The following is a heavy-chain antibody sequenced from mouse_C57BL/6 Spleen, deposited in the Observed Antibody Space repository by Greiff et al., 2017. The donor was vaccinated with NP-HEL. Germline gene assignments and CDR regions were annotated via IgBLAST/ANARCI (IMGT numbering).Heavy chain of an antibody. J-gene: IGHJ2*01. CDR3: ARYDYYGSSY. V-gene: IGHV1-76*01. CDR2: IYPGSGNT. Sequence: VQLQQSGAELVRPGASVKLSCKASGYTFTDYYINWVKQRPGQGLEWIARIYPGSGNTYYNEKFKGKATLTAEKSSSTAYMQLSSLTSEDSAVYFCARYDYYGSSYWGQGTTLTVSS. D-gene: IGHD1-1*01. CDR1: GYTFTDYY.